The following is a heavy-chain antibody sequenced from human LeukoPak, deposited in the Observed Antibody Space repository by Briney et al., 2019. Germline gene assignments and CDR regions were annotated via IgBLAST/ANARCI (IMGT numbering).Heavy chain of an antibody. CDR3: ARVNVVAGFLSDY. CDR1: GFTFSSYS. J-gene: IGHJ4*02. CDR2: ITSSGSTT. V-gene: IGHV3-48*01. D-gene: IGHD6-19*01. Sequence: GGSLRLSCAASGFTFSSYSMNWVRQAPGKGLEWVSYITSSGSTTYYADSVKGRFTISRDHAKNSLYLQVNSLRAEDTAVYYCARVNVVAGFLSDYWGQGTLVTVSS.